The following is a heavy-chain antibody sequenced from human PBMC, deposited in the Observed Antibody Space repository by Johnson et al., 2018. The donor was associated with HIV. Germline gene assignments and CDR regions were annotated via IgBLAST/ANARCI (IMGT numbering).Heavy chain of an antibody. V-gene: IGHV3-25*04. CDR2: VNPKGTKT. CDR1: GFTFSRYY. J-gene: IGHJ3*02. Sequence: QLVESGGGVVRPGRSLRLSCAASGFTFSRYYMKCVRQAPGNGLELVGQVNPKGTKTNLIESAKDRINTSTINAKNTLYLQMNSLRAEDTAVYYCAREGAPSARDFGAFDIWGQGTMVTVSS. CDR3: AREGAPSARDFGAFDI. D-gene: IGHD1-26*01.